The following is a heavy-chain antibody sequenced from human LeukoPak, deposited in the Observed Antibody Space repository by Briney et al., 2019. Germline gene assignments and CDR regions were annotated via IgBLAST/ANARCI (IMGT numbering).Heavy chain of an antibody. CDR3: ARGLYCSSTSCYTGNWFDP. CDR2: INHSGGT. CDR1: GGSFSGYY. J-gene: IGHJ5*02. Sequence: SETLSLTCAVYGGSFSGYYWSWIRQPPGKGLEWIGEINHSGGTNYNPSLKSRVTISVDTSKNQFSLKLSSVTAADTAVYYCARGLYCSSTSCYTGNWFDPWGQGTLVTVSS. V-gene: IGHV4-34*01. D-gene: IGHD2-2*02.